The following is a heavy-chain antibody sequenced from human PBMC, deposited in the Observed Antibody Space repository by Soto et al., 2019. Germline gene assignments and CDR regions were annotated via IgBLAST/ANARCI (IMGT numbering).Heavy chain of an antibody. D-gene: IGHD3-3*01. CDR3: ARDRTRIRFLEWLPPYGMDF. Sequence: PXETLTLVCAVSGWSFSGYSLSWIRQPPGRGLDWIGEIDHSGSTNSNPSLKSRVTISVDTSKNQFSLKLSSVTAADTAVYYWARDRTRIRFLEWLPPYGMDFWGQGPTVTVSS. V-gene: IGHV4-34*01. CDR2: IDHSGST. J-gene: IGHJ6*02. CDR1: GWSFSGYS.